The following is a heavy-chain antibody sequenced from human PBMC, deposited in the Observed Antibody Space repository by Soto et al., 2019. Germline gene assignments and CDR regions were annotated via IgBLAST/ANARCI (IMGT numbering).Heavy chain of an antibody. J-gene: IGHJ5*02. CDR3: ARQAGRNWFDP. V-gene: IGHV4-39*01. CDR1: GGSISSSSYY. CDR2: IYYSGST. Sequence: SETLSLTCTVSGGSISSSSYYWGWIRQPPGKGLEWIGSIYYSGSTCYNPSLKSRVTISVDTSKNQFSLKLSSVTAADTAVYYCARQAGRNWFDPWGQGTLVTVSS.